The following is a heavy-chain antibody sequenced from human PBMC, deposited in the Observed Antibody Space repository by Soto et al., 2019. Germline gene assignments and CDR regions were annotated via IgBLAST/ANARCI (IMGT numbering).Heavy chain of an antibody. D-gene: IGHD3-3*01. V-gene: IGHV1-69*08. Sequence: QVQLVQSGAEVRKPGSSVKVSCKAPGGTFSTYIISWVRQAPGQGLEWMGRIIPIPDITNYAQKFQGRVTVTADRSTSTAYMERTSLKSEDTAVYYCARDRITTRGDAFDLWGQGTMVTVSS. CDR3: ARDRITTRGDAFDL. CDR2: IIPIPDIT. CDR1: GGTFSTYI. J-gene: IGHJ3*01.